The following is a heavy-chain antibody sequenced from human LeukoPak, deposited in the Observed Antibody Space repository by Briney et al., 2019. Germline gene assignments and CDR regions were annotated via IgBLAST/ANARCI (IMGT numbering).Heavy chain of an antibody. CDR2: MNPNSGNT. Sequence: GASVKVSCKASGYTFTSYDINWVRQATGQGLEWMGWMNPNSGNTGYAQKFQGRVTMTRNTSISTAYMELSSLRSEDTAVYYCARRSPYRVRGPLGIWVDPWGQGTLVTVSS. J-gene: IGHJ5*02. D-gene: IGHD3-10*01. CDR1: GYTFTSYD. CDR3: ARRSPYRVRGPLGIWVDP. V-gene: IGHV1-8*01.